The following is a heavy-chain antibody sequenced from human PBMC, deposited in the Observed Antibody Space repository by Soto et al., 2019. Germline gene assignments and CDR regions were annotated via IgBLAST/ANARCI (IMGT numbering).Heavy chain of an antibody. V-gene: IGHV3-74*01. D-gene: IGHD3-3*02. CDR1: GSSFYDKW. J-gene: IGHJ6*01. CDR3: VREISVPISGAYYYYSVLDS. Sequence: PGRSLRLACAAGGSSFYDKWMHWARQVPGKGLMWVSLLKSDGRGTICADSVKGRFTVSRDSAKNTLYLQMNSLRVEDTAVYSCVREISVPISGAYYYYSVLDSWRQGSTVTVSS. CDR2: LKSDGRGT.